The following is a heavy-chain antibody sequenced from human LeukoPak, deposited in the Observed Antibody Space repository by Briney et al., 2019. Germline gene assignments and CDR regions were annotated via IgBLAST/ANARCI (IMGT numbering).Heavy chain of an antibody. CDR1: GYSFTNYW. V-gene: IGHV5-51*01. CDR2: IYPSDSDT. D-gene: IGHD5-12*01. J-gene: IGHJ4*02. CDR3: ARQRDSGFDFDS. Sequence: GESLKISCMGSGYSFTNYWIGRVRQVPGSGLEWMGVIYPSDSDTRYSPSFQGQVTISADKSIDTAYLPWSSLKASDTAMSYCARQRDSGFDFDSWGQGTLVTVSS.